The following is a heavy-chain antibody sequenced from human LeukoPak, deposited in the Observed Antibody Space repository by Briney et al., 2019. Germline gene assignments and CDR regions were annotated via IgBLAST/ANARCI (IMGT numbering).Heavy chain of an antibody. J-gene: IGHJ6*02. D-gene: IGHD2-2*01. CDR3: ARDRGSSTPDYGMDV. CDR2: INPNSGGT. V-gene: IGHV1-2*02. CDR1: GYTFTGYY. Sequence: ASVKVSCKASGYTFTGYYMHWVRRAPGQGLEWMGWINPNSGGTNYAQKFQGRVTMTRDTSISTAYMELSRLRSDDTAVYYCARDRGSSTPDYGMDVWGQGTTVTVSS.